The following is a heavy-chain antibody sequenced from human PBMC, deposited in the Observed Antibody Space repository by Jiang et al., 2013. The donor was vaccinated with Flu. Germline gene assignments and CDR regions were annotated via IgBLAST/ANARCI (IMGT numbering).Heavy chain of an antibody. Sequence: VQLLESGGGLVQPGGSLRLSCAASGFTFNNYAMSWVRQTPGKGLQWVSAISGGGNTYYPDSVKGRFTISRDNSKNTLYLQMNSLRGDDTAVYYCAREARAPWFDNWGRGTLVTVSS. V-gene: IGHV3-23*01. J-gene: IGHJ4*02. CDR2: ISGGGNT. CDR1: GFTFNNYA. CDR3: AREARAPWFDN.